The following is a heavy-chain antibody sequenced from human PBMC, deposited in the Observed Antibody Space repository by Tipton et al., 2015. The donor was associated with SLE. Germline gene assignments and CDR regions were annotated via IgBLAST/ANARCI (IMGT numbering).Heavy chain of an antibody. CDR2: INHSGST. D-gene: IGHD2-15*01. V-gene: IGHV4-39*07. Sequence: LSLTCTVSGGSISSNNYYWGWIRQPPGKGLEWIGEINHSGSTNYNPSLKSRVTISVDTSKNQFSLKLSSVTAADTAVYYCAREGRRGMGVDYWGQGTLVTVSS. CDR3: AREGRRGMGVDY. CDR1: GGSISSNNYY. J-gene: IGHJ4*02.